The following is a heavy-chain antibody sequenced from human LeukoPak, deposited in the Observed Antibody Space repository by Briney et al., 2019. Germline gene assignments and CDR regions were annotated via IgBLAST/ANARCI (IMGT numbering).Heavy chain of an antibody. CDR1: GFTFSDYY. Sequence: PGGSLRLSCAASGFTFSDYYMSWIRQAPGKGLEWVSYISSSSYTNYADSVKGRFTISRDNAKNSLYLQMNSLRAEDTAVYYCAREREYQLLRFYYYGMDVWGQGTTVTVSS. CDR2: ISSSSYT. J-gene: IGHJ6*02. V-gene: IGHV3-11*05. D-gene: IGHD2-2*01. CDR3: AREREYQLLRFYYYGMDV.